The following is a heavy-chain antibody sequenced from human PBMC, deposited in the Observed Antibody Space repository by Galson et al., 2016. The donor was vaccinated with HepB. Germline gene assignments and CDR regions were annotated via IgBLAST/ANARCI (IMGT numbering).Heavy chain of an antibody. Sequence: SLRLSCAVSGFAFSNYAMNWVRQAPGKGLVWVSRINSDGSSTGYADSVKGRFTISRDNSRNTVFLQMNSLGPEDTAVYYCARATDSSWHNFDYWGQGTLVTVSS. CDR2: INSDGSST. D-gene: IGHD6-13*01. J-gene: IGHJ4*02. V-gene: IGHV3-74*01. CDR1: GFAFSNYA. CDR3: ARATDSSWHNFDY.